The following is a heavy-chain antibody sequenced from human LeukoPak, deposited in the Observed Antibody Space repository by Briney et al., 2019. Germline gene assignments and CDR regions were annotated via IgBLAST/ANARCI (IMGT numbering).Heavy chain of an antibody. J-gene: IGHJ6*02. CDR1: GFTFSSYA. V-gene: IGHV3-23*01. CDR2: ISGSGGST. CDR3: AKAYCNSTSCYAQGYYGMDV. D-gene: IGHD2-2*01. Sequence: GGSLRLSCAASGFTFSSYAMSWVRQAPGKGLEWVSAISGSGGSTYYADSVKGRVTISRDNSKKTLYLQMNSLRADDTAVYYCAKAYCNSTSCYAQGYYGMDVWGQGTTVTVSS.